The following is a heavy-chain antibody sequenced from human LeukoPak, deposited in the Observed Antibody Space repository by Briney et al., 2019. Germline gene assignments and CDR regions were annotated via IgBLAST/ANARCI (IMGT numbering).Heavy chain of an antibody. V-gene: IGHV4-59*08. J-gene: IGHJ2*01. CDR2: IYYSGST. CDR1: GGSISSYH. CDR3: AGTMDYDSSGYYYGTYWYFDL. Sequence: SETLSLTCTVSGGSISSYHWSWIRQPPGKGLEWIGYIYYSGSTNYNPSLKSRVTISVDTSKNQFSLKLSSVTAADTAVYYCAGTMDYDSSGYYYGTYWYFDLWGRGTLVTVSS. D-gene: IGHD3-22*01.